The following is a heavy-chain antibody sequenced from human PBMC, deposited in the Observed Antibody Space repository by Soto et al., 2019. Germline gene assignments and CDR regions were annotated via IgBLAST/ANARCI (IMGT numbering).Heavy chain of an antibody. V-gene: IGHV4-4*02. CDR1: GGSITSNW. CDR3: AMHIAVSGTQGLAH. J-gene: IGHJ4*02. Sequence: QVQLQESGPGLMKPSGTLSLTCAVSGGSITSNWWSWVRQPPGKGLEWIAEIFHTGSGNYNPSLMGRRPMAMHKSRNDLTLNMHPLSASHGAVLYCAMHIAVSGTQGLAHCGQGNLVSVSS. CDR2: IFHTGSG. D-gene: IGHD2-21*01.